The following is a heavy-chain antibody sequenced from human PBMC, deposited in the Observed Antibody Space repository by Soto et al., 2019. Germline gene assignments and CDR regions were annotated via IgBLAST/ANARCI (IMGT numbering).Heavy chain of an antibody. CDR3: ARGRTVRNYADDSSDYFYFFDY. D-gene: IGHD3-22*01. CDR2: VYYTGST. V-gene: IGHV4-59*01. Sequence: LSLTCTVSGDSISTFYWGWMRQSPGKELEWIGYVYYTGSTNYNPSLKSRVTISVDRSKNQFSLKLTSANAADTAVYYCARGRTVRNYADDSSDYFYFFDYWGQGTQVTVS. CDR1: GDSISTFY. J-gene: IGHJ4*02.